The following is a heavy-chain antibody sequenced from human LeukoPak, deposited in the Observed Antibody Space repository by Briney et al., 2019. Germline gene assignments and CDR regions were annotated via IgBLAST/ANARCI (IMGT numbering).Heavy chain of an antibody. D-gene: IGHD6-13*01. Sequence: PSETLSLTCTVSGGSISSGGYYWSWIRQHPGKGLEWIGYIYYSGSTYYNPSLKSRVTISVDTSKNQFSLKLSSVTAADTAVYYCARSRGSSRAPLDAFDIWGQGTMVTVSS. J-gene: IGHJ3*02. CDR1: GGSISSGGYY. CDR2: IYYSGST. V-gene: IGHV4-31*03. CDR3: ARSRGSSRAPLDAFDI.